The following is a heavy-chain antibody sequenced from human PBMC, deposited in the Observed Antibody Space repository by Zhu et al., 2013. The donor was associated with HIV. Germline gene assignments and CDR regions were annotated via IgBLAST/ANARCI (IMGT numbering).Heavy chain of an antibody. Sequence: QVQLAQSGAEVKKPGASVKVSCKAFGYTFTSYDINWVRRASGQGLEWMGWMSPNSGNTGYAQKFQGRVTMTRNTPISTAYMELRGLTSEDTAIYYCVKGPPNWGFDFWGQGTRVTVSS. D-gene: IGHD7-27*01. CDR3: VKGPPNWGFDF. J-gene: IGHJ4*02. V-gene: IGHV1-8*01. CDR2: MSPNSGNT. CDR1: GYTFTSYD.